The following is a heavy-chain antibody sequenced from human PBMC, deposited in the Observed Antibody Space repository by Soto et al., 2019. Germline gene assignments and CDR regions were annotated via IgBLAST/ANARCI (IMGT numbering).Heavy chain of an antibody. CDR2: ISAHNGNT. D-gene: IGHD1-1*01. CDR1: GYTFTSFG. J-gene: IGHJ4*02. Sequence: QVHLVQSGAEVKKPGASVKVSCKASGYTFTSFGITWVRQAPGQGLEWMGWISAHNGNTDYAQKLQGRVIVTRDTSTSTAYMELRSLRSDDTAVYYCARGRYGDYWGQGALVTVSS. V-gene: IGHV1-18*01. CDR3: ARGRYGDY.